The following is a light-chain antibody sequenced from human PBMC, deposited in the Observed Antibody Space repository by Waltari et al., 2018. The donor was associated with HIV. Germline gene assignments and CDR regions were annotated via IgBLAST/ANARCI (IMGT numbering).Light chain of an antibody. CDR3: ATWDDNLGGRV. CDR2: RSG. V-gene: IGLV1-47*01. Sequence: QSLLTQPPSAYGTPGQRVTISCYGSSSNNGMSYVYWYQNFPGTAPKLLMYRSGQRPSGVPARFSGSKSGTSASLAISGLRAEDEADYYCATWDDNLGGRVFGGGTKLTVL. CDR1: SSNNGMSY. J-gene: IGLJ3*02.